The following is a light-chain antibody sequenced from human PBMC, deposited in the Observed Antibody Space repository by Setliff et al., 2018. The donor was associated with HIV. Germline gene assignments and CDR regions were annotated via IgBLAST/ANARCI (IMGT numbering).Light chain of an antibody. V-gene: IGLV2-14*03. CDR3: YSYTAGTSYV. CDR1: SSDIGAYKY. Sequence: QSALTQPASVSGSPGQSITISCTGTSSDIGAYKYVSWYQQYPGKAPKLVIYDVTIRPSGVSNRFSGSKSGNTASLTISGLQAEDEGDYYCYSYTAGTSYVFGGGTKVTVL. J-gene: IGLJ1*01. CDR2: DVT.